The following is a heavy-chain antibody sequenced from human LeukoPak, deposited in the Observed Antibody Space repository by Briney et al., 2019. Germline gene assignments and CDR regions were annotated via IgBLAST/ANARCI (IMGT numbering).Heavy chain of an antibody. V-gene: IGHV3-48*03. Sequence: SLTLSCPVTGFIFLDYERNWVGPPGGKGLDWLSYINSLGNTKYYLGSVKGGLTTPRDNARTTLDLQTNGLRAEDTAIYYCARDNNWSPDYWGQGTLVTVPS. J-gene: IGHJ4*02. CDR3: ARDNNWSPDY. CDR1: GFIFLDYE. D-gene: IGHD5-24*01. CDR2: INSLGNTK.